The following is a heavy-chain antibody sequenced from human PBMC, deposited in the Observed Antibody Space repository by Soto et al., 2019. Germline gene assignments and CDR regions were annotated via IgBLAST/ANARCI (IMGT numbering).Heavy chain of an antibody. CDR3: ARKPVVVGSPSPFDY. J-gene: IGHJ4*02. D-gene: IGHD3-22*01. CDR2: ISAYNGNT. CDR1: GYTFTSYG. Sequence: QVQLVQSGAEVKKPGASVKVSCTASGYTFTSYGISWVRQAPGQGLEWMGWISAYNGNTNYAQKLQGRVTMTTDTSXXTAYMELRSLRSDDTAVYYCARKPVVVGSPSPFDYWGQGTLVTVSS. V-gene: IGHV1-18*01.